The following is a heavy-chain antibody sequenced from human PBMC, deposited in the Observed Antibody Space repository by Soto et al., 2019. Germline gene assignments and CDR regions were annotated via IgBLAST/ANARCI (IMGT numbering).Heavy chain of an antibody. D-gene: IGHD5-18*01. V-gene: IGHV1-46*01. CDR3: ASDQLWGEGSGPTSYYYYYGMDV. CDR1: GYTFTSYY. J-gene: IGHJ6*02. CDR2: INPSGGST. Sequence: ASVKVSCKASGYTFTSYYMHWVRQAPGQGLEWMGIINPSGGSTSYAQKFQGRVTMTRDTSTSTVYMELSSLRSEDTAVYYCASDQLWGEGSGPTSYYYYYGMDVWGQGTTVTVS.